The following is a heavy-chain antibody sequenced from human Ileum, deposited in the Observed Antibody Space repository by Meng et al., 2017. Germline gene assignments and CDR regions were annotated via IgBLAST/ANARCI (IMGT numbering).Heavy chain of an antibody. Sequence: QGPGSRLVHPSGTRSISCAVSGPSISSNKGWVWVRQSPGKGLEWIGEIYQSGNTNYNPALKSRVTISLDKSKNQFSLNLTSVTAADTAIYYCARCQQYLVNNWFDPWGQGILVTVSS. V-gene: IGHV4-4*02. D-gene: IGHD4-11*01. J-gene: IGHJ5*02. CDR3: ARCQQYLVNNWFDP. CDR2: IYQSGNT. CDR1: GPSISSNKG.